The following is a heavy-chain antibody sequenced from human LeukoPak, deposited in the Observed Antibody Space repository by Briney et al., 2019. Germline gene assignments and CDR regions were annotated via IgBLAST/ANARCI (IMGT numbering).Heavy chain of an antibody. J-gene: IGHJ4*02. CDR2: ISDCGDQT. Sequence: PGGSLRLSRVASAFTFSKYDMSWVRQAPGKGLEWVSGISDCGDQTYYADSVRARFTISRDNSKNTLYLQVNSLRAEDTALYYCAKEITLTTAYFDYWGQGTLVTVSS. CDR1: AFTFSKYD. D-gene: IGHD4-17*01. V-gene: IGHV3-23*01. CDR3: AKEITLTTAYFDY.